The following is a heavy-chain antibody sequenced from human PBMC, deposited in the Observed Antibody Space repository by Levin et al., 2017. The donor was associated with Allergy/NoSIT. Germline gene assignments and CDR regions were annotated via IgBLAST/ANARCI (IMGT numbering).Heavy chain of an antibody. D-gene: IGHD1-1*01. CDR2: ISGSGGST. Sequence: PGGSLRLSCAASGFTFSSYAMSWVRQAPGKGLEWVSAISGSGGSTYYADSVKGRFTISRDNSKNTLYLQMNSLRAEDTAVYYCAKAGDTWPQRENYYYYYMDVWGKGTTVTVSS. CDR1: GFTFSSYA. V-gene: IGHV3-23*01. J-gene: IGHJ6*03. CDR3: AKAGDTWPQRENYYYYYMDV.